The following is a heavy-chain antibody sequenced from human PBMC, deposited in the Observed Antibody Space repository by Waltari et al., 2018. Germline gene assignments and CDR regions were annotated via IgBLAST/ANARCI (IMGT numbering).Heavy chain of an antibody. CDR1: GYSGTNSY. V-gene: IGHV4-59*02. J-gene: IGHJ4*02. D-gene: IGHD2-21*02. Sequence: QVQLQQSCPVLVKPSETLSLTCPVSGYSGTNSYWSWLRQPPGKGLEWIGFVHQNGNTKYNPALKSRVTMSVDTPKKQFSLKLSSVTAVDTAVYYCARFCSATNCYWSFDYWGQGLLVTVSS. CDR3: ARFCSATNCYWSFDY. CDR2: VHQNGNT.